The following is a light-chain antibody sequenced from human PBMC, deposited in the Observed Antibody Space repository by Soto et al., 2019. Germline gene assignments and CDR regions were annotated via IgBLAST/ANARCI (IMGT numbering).Light chain of an antibody. J-gene: IGLJ1*01. CDR3: GAWENRLTDYV. V-gene: IGLV1-51*01. CDR1: SSNIAANS. CDR2: DSD. Sequence: QAVLTQPPSVSAAPGQEVTISCSGSSSNIAANSVXGYQHLPGTAPKLLIYDSDRRPSGIPARFSGSKSGTSATLGITGLQTGDEADYYCGAWENRLTDYVFGSGTKVTV.